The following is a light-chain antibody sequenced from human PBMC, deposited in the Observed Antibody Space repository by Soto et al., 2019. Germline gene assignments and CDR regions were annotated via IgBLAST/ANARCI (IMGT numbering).Light chain of an antibody. V-gene: IGKV3-15*01. Sequence: IVMTQSPTTLSVSPGERATLSCTATQSVSSNLAWYQQKPGQAPRLLIHGASTRATGFPARFSGSGSGTDFTLTISSLQSEDFAVYYCQQYNNWPWAFGQGTKVDIK. J-gene: IGKJ1*01. CDR1: QSVSSN. CDR3: QQYNNWPWA. CDR2: GAS.